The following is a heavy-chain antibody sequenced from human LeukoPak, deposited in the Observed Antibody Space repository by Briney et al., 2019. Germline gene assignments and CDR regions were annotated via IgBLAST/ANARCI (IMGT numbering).Heavy chain of an antibody. Sequence: PSETLSLTCTVSGGSISSYYWSWIRQPAGKGLEWIGRINTSGSSNYNPSLRSRVTMSVDTSKNQFSLNLSSVTAADTAVYYCAREGGGPRWLDLWGQGTLVTVSS. J-gene: IGHJ5*02. D-gene: IGHD6-25*01. CDR2: INTSGSS. CDR1: GGSISSYY. V-gene: IGHV4-4*07. CDR3: AREGGGPRWLDL.